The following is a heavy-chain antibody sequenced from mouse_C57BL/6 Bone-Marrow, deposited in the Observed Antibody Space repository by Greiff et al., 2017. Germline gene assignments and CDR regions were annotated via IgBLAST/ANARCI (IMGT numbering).Heavy chain of an antibody. D-gene: IGHD2-5*01. CDR3: ARPYYSNYGYFDV. J-gene: IGHJ1*03. V-gene: IGHV1-55*01. CDR1: GYTFTSYW. Sequence: QVQLQQPGAELVKPGASVKMSCKASGYTFTSYWITWVKQRPGQGLEWIGDIYPGSGSTNYNEKFKSKATLTVDTSSSTAYMQLISRTSEDSAVYSCARPYYSNYGYFDVWGTGTTVTVSS. CDR2: IYPGSGST.